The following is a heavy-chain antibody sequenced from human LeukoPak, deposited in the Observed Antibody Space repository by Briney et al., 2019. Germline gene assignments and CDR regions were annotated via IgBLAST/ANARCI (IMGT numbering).Heavy chain of an antibody. CDR3: ARDPGANWDPRGEYYFDY. Sequence: PGGSLRLSCAASGFTFSSYWMSWVRQAPGEGLEWVANIKQDGSEKYYVDSVKGRFTISRDNAKNSLYLQMNSLRAEDAAVYYCARDPGANWDPRGEYYFDYWGQGTLVTVSS. D-gene: IGHD1-1*01. CDR2: IKQDGSEK. V-gene: IGHV3-7*01. J-gene: IGHJ4*02. CDR1: GFTFSSYW.